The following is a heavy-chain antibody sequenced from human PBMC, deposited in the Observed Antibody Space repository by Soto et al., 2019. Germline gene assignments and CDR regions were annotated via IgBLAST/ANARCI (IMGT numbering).Heavy chain of an antibody. CDR1: GASISGFY. D-gene: IGHD1-1*01. Sequence: SETLSLTCTVSGASISGFYWSWIRKSAGKGLEWIGRIYAAGTTDYNPSLKSRVMMSVDTSKKQFSLKLRSVTAADTAVYYCVRDGTKTLRDWFDPWGQGISVTVPQ. CDR3: VRDGTKTLRDWFDP. J-gene: IGHJ5*02. V-gene: IGHV4-4*07. CDR2: IYAAGTT.